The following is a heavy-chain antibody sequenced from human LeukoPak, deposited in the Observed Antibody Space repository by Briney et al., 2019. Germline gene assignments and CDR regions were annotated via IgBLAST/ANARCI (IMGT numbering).Heavy chain of an antibody. J-gene: IGHJ6*02. CDR2: ISYDGSNK. CDR3: ARDPGYCSGGSCYRNGMDV. Sequence: GGSLRLSCAASGFTFSTYGMIWVRQAPGKGLEWVAVISYDGSNKYYADSVKGRFTISRDNSKNTLYLQMNSLRAEDTAVYYCARDPGYCSGGSCYRNGMDVWGQGTTVTVSS. V-gene: IGHV3-30*03. CDR1: GFTFSTYG. D-gene: IGHD2-15*01.